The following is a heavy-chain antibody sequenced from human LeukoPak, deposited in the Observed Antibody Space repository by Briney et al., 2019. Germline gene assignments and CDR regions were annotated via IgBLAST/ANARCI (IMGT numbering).Heavy chain of an antibody. Sequence: GGSVTLSCAASVFTFSSDPIYWVRQAPWKGLEWVSHITASGTAMFYADSVKGRFTISRDNAKNSLYLQMNSLRDEDTAVYYCASSGSYRFDYWGQGTLVTVSS. CDR3: ASSGSYRFDY. CDR2: ITASGTAM. V-gene: IGHV3-48*02. D-gene: IGHD1-26*01. CDR1: VFTFSSDP. J-gene: IGHJ4*02.